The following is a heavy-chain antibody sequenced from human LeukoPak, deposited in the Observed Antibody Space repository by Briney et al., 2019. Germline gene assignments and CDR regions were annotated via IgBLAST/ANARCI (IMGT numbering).Heavy chain of an antibody. D-gene: IGHD3-3*01. CDR3: ASGWSSYYAFDY. J-gene: IGHJ4*02. Sequence: ASVKVSRKTSGYTFTGYYLHWVRRAPGQGLEWMGWIDPRSGGTNYARNFQGRVTMTRDVSITTGYLKLSGLTSDDTALYYCASGWSSYYAFDYWGQGTLVTVSS. V-gene: IGHV1-2*02. CDR1: GYTFTGYY. CDR2: IDPRSGGT.